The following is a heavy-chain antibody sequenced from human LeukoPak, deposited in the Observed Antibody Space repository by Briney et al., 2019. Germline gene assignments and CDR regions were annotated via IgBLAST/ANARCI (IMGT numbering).Heavy chain of an antibody. CDR3: AKPTDYYYFDY. D-gene: IGHD5-12*01. V-gene: IGHV3-23*01. CDR2: ISGSGDNT. CDR1: GFTFSSYA. J-gene: IGHJ4*02. Sequence: GGSLRLSCAASGFTFSSYAMSWVRQAPGKGLEWVSGISGSGDNTYYADSVKGRFTISRDNSKNTLYLQMNSLRAEDTAVYYCAKPTDYYYFDYWGQGTLVTVSS.